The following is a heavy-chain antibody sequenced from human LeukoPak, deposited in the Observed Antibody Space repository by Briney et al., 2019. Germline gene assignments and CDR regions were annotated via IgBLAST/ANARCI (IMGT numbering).Heavy chain of an antibody. D-gene: IGHD5-12*01. V-gene: IGHV3-23*01. CDR1: GFTFSSYS. J-gene: IGHJ4*02. CDR3: AKKFRDGYNW. Sequence: RPGGSLRLSCAASGFTFSSYSMNWVRQAPGKGLEWVSAISGSGGSTYYADSVKGRFTISRDNSKNTLYLQMNSLRAEDTAVYYCAKKFRDGYNWWGQGTLVTVSS. CDR2: ISGSGGST.